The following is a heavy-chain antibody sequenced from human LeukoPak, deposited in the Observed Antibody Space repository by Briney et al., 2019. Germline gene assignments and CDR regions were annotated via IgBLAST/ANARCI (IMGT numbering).Heavy chain of an antibody. V-gene: IGHV3-33*08. D-gene: IGHD2-2*01. CDR2: VWFGESVQ. CDR1: GFSFSYSG. J-gene: IGHJ4*02. CDR3: ARAPTVLVGYCSSSSCQADY. Sequence: GGSLRLSCAASGFSFSYSGMHWVRQAPGKGLEWVASVWFGESVQSYSDSVKGRFTISRDNSKNTVWLEMNSLRVEDTAVYYCARAPTVLVGYCSSSSCQADYWGQGTLVTVSS.